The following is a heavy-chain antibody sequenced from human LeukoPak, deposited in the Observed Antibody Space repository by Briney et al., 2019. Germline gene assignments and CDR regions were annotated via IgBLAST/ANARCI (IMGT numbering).Heavy chain of an antibody. J-gene: IGHJ4*02. CDR2: INHSGST. CDR3: ARDPRIAATDY. D-gene: IGHD6-13*01. V-gene: IGHV4-34*01. CDR1: GGSFSGYY. Sequence: SETLSLTCAVYGGSFSGYYWSWIRQPPGKGLEWIGEINHSGSTNYNPSLKSRVTISVDTSKNQFSLKLSSVTAADTAVYYCARDPRIAATDYWGQGTLVTVSS.